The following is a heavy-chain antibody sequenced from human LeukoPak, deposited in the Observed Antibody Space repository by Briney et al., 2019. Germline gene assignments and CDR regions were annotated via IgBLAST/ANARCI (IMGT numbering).Heavy chain of an antibody. V-gene: IGHV4-34*01. J-gene: IGHJ4*02. Sequence: PSETLSLTCAVYGGSFSGYYWSWIRQPPGKGLEWIGEINHSGSTNYNPSLKSRVTISVDTSKNQFSLKLSSVTAADTAVYYCARGPNSGYDLSVDYWGQGTLVTVSS. CDR1: GGSFSGYY. D-gene: IGHD5-12*01. CDR3: ARGPNSGYDLSVDY. CDR2: INHSGST.